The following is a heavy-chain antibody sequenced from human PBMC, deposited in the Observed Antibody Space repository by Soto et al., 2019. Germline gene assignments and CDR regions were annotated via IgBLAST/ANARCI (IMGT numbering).Heavy chain of an antibody. CDR3: ARDWGDYIRFDAFDI. D-gene: IGHD4-17*01. CDR1: GGSITTNSYS. Sequence: SETLSLTCTVSGGSITTNSYSWCWIRQSPGKGLEWIGEINHSGSTNYNPSLKSRVTISVDTSKNQFSLKLSSVTAEDTAVYYCARDWGDYIRFDAFDIWGQGTMVTVSS. V-gene: IGHV4-39*07. CDR2: INHSGST. J-gene: IGHJ3*02.